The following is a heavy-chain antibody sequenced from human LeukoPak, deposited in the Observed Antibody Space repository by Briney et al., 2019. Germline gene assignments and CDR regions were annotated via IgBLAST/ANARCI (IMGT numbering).Heavy chain of an antibody. V-gene: IGHV1-69*04. Sequence: ASVTVSCKASGGTSNNHAISWVRQAPGQGLEWMGRIIPNLGTTNRAQNFQDRVTLTADKSTNTAYMELTSLTSDDTAVYYCATTNDGGGYQWGDFFDFWGQGTLVTVSS. CDR2: IIPNLGTT. D-gene: IGHD3-22*01. CDR1: GGTSNNHA. J-gene: IGHJ4*02. CDR3: ATTNDGGGYQWGDFFDF.